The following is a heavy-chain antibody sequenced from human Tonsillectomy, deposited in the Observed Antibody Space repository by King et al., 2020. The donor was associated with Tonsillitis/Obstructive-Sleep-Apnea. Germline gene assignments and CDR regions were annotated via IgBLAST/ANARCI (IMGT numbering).Heavy chain of an antibody. CDR1: GFTVSSNY. CDR3: ARAVSNSLFDY. J-gene: IGHJ4*02. D-gene: IGHD4-23*01. V-gene: IGHV3-53*04. Sequence: VQLVESGGGLVQPGGSLRLSCAASGFTVSSNYMSWVRQAPGKGLEWVSVIYSGCSTYYADSVKGRFTISRHNSKNTLYLQMNSLRAEDTAVYYCARAVSNSLFDYWGQGTLVTVSS. CDR2: IYSGCST.